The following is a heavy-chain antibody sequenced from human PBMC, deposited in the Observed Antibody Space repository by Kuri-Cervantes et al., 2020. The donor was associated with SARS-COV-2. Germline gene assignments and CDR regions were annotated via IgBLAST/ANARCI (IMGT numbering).Heavy chain of an antibody. Sequence: GGSLRLSCAASGFTFSSYSMNWVRQAPGKGLEWVSSISSSSSYIYYADSVKGRFTISRDNSKNTLYLQMNSLRAEDTAVYYCARGWGLIYFDYWGQGTLVTVSS. V-gene: IGHV3-21*01. J-gene: IGHJ4*02. D-gene: IGHD7-27*01. CDR2: ISSSSSYI. CDR3: ARGWGLIYFDY. CDR1: GFTFSSYS.